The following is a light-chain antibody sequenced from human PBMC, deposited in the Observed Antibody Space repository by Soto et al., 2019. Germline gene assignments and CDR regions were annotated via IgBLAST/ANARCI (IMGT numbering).Light chain of an antibody. CDR1: QYIGSN. CDR3: QQYDASPLT. CDR2: GAS. J-gene: IGKJ3*01. Sequence: EIVMTQSPATLSVSPGEKATLSCRASQYIGSNLAWYQQKPGQAPRLLIYGASTRATGIPARFSGSGSGTEFTLTISSLQSEDFALYYCQQYDASPLTFGPGTKVDVK. V-gene: IGKV3-15*01.